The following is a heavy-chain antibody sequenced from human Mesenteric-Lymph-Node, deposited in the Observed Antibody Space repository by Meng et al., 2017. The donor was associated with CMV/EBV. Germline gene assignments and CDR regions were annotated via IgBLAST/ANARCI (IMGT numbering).Heavy chain of an antibody. J-gene: IGHJ4*02. D-gene: IGHD2-2*01. CDR2: IRNNGDTI. CDR3: AKAPFYCSSTSCQYYFDY. Sequence: GESLKISCAASGFTFSDYYMNWIRQAPGKGLEWISYIRNNGDTIYYADSVKGRFTISRDNAKNSLYLQMNSLRAEDTALYYCAKAPFYCSSTSCQYYFDYWGQGTLVTVSS. CDR1: GFTFSDYY. V-gene: IGHV3-11*01.